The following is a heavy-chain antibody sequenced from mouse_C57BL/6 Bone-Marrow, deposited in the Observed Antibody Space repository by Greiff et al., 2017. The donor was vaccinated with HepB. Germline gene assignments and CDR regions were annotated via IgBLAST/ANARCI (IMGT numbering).Heavy chain of an antibody. CDR1: GFTFSTSG. CDR3: ARDRCDYYFDY. V-gene: IGHV5-6*02. Sequence: EVKLVESGGDLVKPGGSLKLSCVASGFTFSTSGMSWVRQTPDKRLEWVATINTGGTYTYYPDSVKGRFTISKDTAKSTLFLQMSSLKSEDTAIYYCARDRCDYYFDYWGQGTTLPVSS. D-gene: IGHD2-14*01. CDR2: INTGGTYT. J-gene: IGHJ2*01.